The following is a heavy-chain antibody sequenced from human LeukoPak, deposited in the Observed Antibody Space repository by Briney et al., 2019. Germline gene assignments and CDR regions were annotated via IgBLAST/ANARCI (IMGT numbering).Heavy chain of an antibody. V-gene: IGHV3-53*01. Sequence: PGGSLRLSCAASGFTVSSNYMSWVRQAPGKGLEWVSVIYSGGSTYYADSVKGRFTISRDNSKNTLYLQMNSLRAEDTAVYYCARVMVGAIYGMDVWGQGTTVTVSS. J-gene: IGHJ6*02. CDR1: GFTVSSNY. CDR3: ARVMVGAIYGMDV. CDR2: IYSGGST. D-gene: IGHD1-26*01.